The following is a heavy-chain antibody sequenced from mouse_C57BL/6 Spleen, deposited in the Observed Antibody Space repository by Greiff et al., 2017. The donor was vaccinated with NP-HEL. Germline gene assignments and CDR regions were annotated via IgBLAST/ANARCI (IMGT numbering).Heavy chain of an antibody. D-gene: IGHD2-2*01. J-gene: IGHJ2*01. V-gene: IGHV1-72*01. Sequence: QVQLQQPGAELVKPGASVKLSCKASGYTFTSYWMHWVKQRPGRGLEWIGRIDPNSGSTKYNEKFKSKATLTVDKPSSTAYMQLSSLTSEDSAVYYCATGYGYDGLYFDDWGQGTTLTVSS. CDR1: GYTFTSYW. CDR3: ATGYGYDGLYFDD. CDR2: IDPNSGST.